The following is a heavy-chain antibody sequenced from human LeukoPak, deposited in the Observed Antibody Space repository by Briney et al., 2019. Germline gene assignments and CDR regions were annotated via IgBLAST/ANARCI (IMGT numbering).Heavy chain of an antibody. V-gene: IGHV4-59*08. Sequence: SETLSLTCTVSGGSISSYYWGWIRQPPGKGLEWIGYIYFSGSTNYNPSLKSRVTISVDTSKNQFSLRLSSVTAADTAVYYCAGHSRSWSNFDYWGRGNLVTVSS. J-gene: IGHJ4*02. D-gene: IGHD6-13*01. CDR3: AGHSRSWSNFDY. CDR1: GGSISSYY. CDR2: IYFSGST.